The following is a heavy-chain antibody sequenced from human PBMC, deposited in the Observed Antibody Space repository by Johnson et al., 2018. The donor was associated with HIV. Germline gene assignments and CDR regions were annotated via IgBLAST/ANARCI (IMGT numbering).Heavy chain of an antibody. J-gene: IGHJ3*01. CDR3: ARGLGLTPDVFDV. CDR2: ISSSGSSR. D-gene: IGHD3-16*01. V-gene: IGHV3-11*04. CDR1: GFTFSDYY. Sequence: QVQLVESGGGLVKPGGSLRLSCAASGFTFSDYYMSWIRQAPGKGLEWVAYISSSGSSRYYADSVKGRFTISRDNTKNLLYLQMKSLIAEDTAVYYCARGLGLTPDVFDVWGQGTMVTVSS.